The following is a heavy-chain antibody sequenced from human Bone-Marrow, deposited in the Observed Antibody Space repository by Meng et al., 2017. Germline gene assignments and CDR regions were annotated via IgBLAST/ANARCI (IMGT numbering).Heavy chain of an antibody. J-gene: IGHJ1*01. D-gene: IGHD6-13*01. CDR1: GGSISSSSYY. Sequence: LQLPGAGPGLVKPSETLSLTCPVSGGSISSSSYYWGWIRQPPGKGLEWIGSIYYSGSTYYNPSLKSRVTISVDTSKNQFSLKLSSVTTADTAVYYCAIGGSSWDEYFQHWGQGTLVTVSS. CDR2: IYYSGST. CDR3: AIGGSSWDEYFQH. V-gene: IGHV4-39*07.